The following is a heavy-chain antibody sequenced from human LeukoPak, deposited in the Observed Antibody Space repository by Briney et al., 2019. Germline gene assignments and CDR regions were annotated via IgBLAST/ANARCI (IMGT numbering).Heavy chain of an antibody. J-gene: IGHJ4*02. CDR3: ARDAPAIVGATHGPFDY. CDR1: GFTFSSYG. D-gene: IGHD1-26*01. V-gene: IGHV3-33*01. Sequence: GGSLRLSCAASGFTFSSYGMHWVRQAPGKGLEWVAVIWYDGSNKYYADSVKGRFTIPRDNSKNTLYLQMNSLRAEDTAVYYCARDAPAIVGATHGPFDYWGQGTLVTVSS. CDR2: IWYDGSNK.